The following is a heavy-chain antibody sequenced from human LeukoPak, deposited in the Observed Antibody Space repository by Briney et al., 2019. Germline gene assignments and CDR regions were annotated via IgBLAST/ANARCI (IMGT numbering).Heavy chain of an antibody. CDR3: AGDWDWNDDYYYYGMDD. D-gene: IGHD1-1*01. CDR2: IYYSGST. CDR1: GGSVSSGSYY. V-gene: IGHV4-61*01. J-gene: IGHJ6*04. Sequence: PSETLSLTCTVSGGSVSSGSYYWSWIRQPPGKGLEWIGYIYYSGSTNYNPSLKSRVTISVDTSKNQFSLKLSSVTAADTAVYYCAGDWDWNDDYYYYGMDDWGKGTTVTVSS.